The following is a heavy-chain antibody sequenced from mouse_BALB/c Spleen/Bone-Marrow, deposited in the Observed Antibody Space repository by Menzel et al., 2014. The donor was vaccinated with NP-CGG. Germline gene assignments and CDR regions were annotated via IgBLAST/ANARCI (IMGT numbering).Heavy chain of an antibody. CDR1: GYTFTDYA. CDR3: AGSGKVRNAMDY. J-gene: IGHJ4*01. CDR2: ISSYYGDA. D-gene: IGHD2-14*01. V-gene: IGHV1S137*01. Sequence: VHLVESGAELVRPGVSVKISCKGSGYTFTDYAIHWVKQSHAKSLEWIGLISSYYGDASYNQKFKGKATMTVDKSSSTAYMDLARLTSEDSAIYYCAGSGKVRNAMDYWGQGTSVTVSS.